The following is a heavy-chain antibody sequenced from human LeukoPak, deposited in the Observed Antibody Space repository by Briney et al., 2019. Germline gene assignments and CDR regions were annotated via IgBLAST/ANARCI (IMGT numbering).Heavy chain of an antibody. D-gene: IGHD1-1*01. J-gene: IGHJ4*02. CDR3: ARVLSNWNYHDY. V-gene: IGHV1-2*04. CDR1: GYTFTGYY. CDR2: INPNSGGT. Sequence: ASVKVSCKAPGYTFTGYYMHWVRQAPGQGLEWVGWINPNSGGTNYAQKFQGWVTMTRDTSISTAYMELRSLRSDDTAVYYCARVLSNWNYHDYWGQGTLVTVSS.